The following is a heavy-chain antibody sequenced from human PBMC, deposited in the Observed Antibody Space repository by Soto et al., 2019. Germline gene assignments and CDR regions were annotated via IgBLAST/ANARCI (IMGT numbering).Heavy chain of an antibody. CDR3: ARDEGRGKQWPGGYFDY. V-gene: IGHV1-18*01. D-gene: IGHD6-19*01. CDR1: GYTFTSYG. Sequence: ALVKVSCKASGYTFTSYGISWVRQAPGQGLEWMGWISAYNGNTNYAQKLQGRVTMTTDTSTSTAYMELRSLRSDDTAVYYCARDEGRGKQWPGGYFDYWGQGTLVTVSS. J-gene: IGHJ4*02. CDR2: ISAYNGNT.